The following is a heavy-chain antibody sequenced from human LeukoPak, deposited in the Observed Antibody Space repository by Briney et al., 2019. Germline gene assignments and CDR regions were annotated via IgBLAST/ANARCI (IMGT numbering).Heavy chain of an antibody. CDR2: ISYDGSNK. J-gene: IGHJ4*02. CDR1: GFTFSSYA. D-gene: IGHD1-1*01. Sequence: PGRALRLSCAASGFTFSSYAMHWVHQAPGKELEWVAVISYDGSNKYYADSVKGRFTISRDNSKNTLYLQMNSLRAEDTAVYYCARDSGPFDYWGQGTLVTVSS. CDR3: ARDSGPFDY. V-gene: IGHV3-30*01.